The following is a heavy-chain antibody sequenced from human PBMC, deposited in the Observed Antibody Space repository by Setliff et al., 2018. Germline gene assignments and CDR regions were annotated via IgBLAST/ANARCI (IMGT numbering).Heavy chain of an antibody. D-gene: IGHD2-2*02. Sequence: GASVQVSCKASGGTFSSYAISWVRQAPGQGLEWMGGIIPIFGTANYAQKFQGRVTITADESTSTAYMELSSLRSEDTAVYYCARDSRGLVPAAIEGSYYYYGMDVWGQGTTVTVS. CDR2: IIPIFGTA. CDR3: ARDSRGLVPAAIEGSYYYYGMDV. J-gene: IGHJ6*02. CDR1: GGTFSSYA. V-gene: IGHV1-69*13.